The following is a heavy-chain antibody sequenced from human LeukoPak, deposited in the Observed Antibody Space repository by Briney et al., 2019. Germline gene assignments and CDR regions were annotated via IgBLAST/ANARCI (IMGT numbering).Heavy chain of an antibody. V-gene: IGHV3-7*01. J-gene: IGHJ4*02. CDR3: AKRPSDYGDYVSYFDY. D-gene: IGHD4-17*01. CDR1: GGSFSGYY. Sequence: ETLSLTCAVYGGSFSGYYWSWIRQPPGKGLEWVANIKQDGSEKYYVDSVKGRFTISRDNAKNSLYLQMNSLRAEDTAVYYCAKRPSDYGDYVSYFDYWGQGTLVTVSS. CDR2: IKQDGSEK.